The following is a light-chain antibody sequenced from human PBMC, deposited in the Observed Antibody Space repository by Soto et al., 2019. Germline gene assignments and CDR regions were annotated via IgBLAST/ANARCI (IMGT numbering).Light chain of an antibody. J-gene: IGLJ1*01. CDR3: AAWDDTVRSDV. CDR1: ISNIATNY. CDR2: RDN. V-gene: IGLV1-47*01. Sequence: QSVLTQPPSVSGTPGQRVTISCSGGISNIATNYVHWFQQLPGTAPKVLSNRDNQRPSGVPARFSGSKSGASASLAISGLRYEDEAEYYCAAWDDTVRSDVFGTGTKVTVL.